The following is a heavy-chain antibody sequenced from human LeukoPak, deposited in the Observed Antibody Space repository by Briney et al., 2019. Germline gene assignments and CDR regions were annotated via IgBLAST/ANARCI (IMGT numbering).Heavy chain of an antibody. V-gene: IGHV1-18*01. CDR3: ASSPCGGDCNKKEDYYMDV. CDR2: ISAYNGNT. D-gene: IGHD2-21*02. CDR1: GYTFTSYG. Sequence: ASVKVSCKASGYTFTSYGISWVRQAPGQGLEWMGWISAYNGNTNYAQKLQGRVTMTTDTSTSTAYMELSSLRSEDTAVYYCASSPCGGDCNKKEDYYMDVWGKGTTVTVSS. J-gene: IGHJ6*03.